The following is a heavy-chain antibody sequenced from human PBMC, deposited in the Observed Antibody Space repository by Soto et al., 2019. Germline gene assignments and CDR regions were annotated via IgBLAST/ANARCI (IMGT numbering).Heavy chain of an antibody. Sequence: QVQLVQSGAEVKKPGASVKVSCKASGYTFTSYAIHWVRQAPGQRLEWMGWINSVNGNTKYSQKFQGRVTITRDTSASTAYMELSSLRYEDTAVYYCARDMGYCSSSSCYNPLFDYWGQGTLVTVSS. CDR2: INSVNGNT. D-gene: IGHD2-2*02. CDR3: ARDMGYCSSSSCYNPLFDY. CDR1: GYTFTSYA. J-gene: IGHJ4*02. V-gene: IGHV1-3*01.